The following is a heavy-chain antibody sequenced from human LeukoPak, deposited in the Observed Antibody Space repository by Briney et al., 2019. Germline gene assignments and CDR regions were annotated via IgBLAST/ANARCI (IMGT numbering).Heavy chain of an antibody. D-gene: IGHD3-10*01. CDR3: AREEAPRTYYYGSGSHSYCYYGMDV. J-gene: IGHJ6*02. CDR2: ISAYNGNT. CDR1: GYTFTSYG. Sequence: ASVKVSCKASGYTFTSYGISWVRQAPGQGIEWMGWISAYNGNTNYAQKLQGRVTMTTDTSTSTAYMELRSLRSDDTAVYYCAREEAPRTYYYGSGSHSYCYYGMDVWGQGTTVTVSS. V-gene: IGHV1-18*01.